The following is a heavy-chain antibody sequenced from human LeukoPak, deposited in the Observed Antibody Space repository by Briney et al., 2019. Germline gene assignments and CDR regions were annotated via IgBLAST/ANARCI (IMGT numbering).Heavy chain of an antibody. J-gene: IGHJ4*02. D-gene: IGHD3-22*01. CDR3: AFYDSSGYYYGPLAV. Sequence: ASVKVSCKASGYTFTGYYMHWVRQAPGQGREWMGWINPNSGGTNYAQKFQGRVTMTRDTSISTAYMELSRLRSDDTAVYYCAFYDSSGYYYGPLAVWGQGTLVTVSS. CDR1: GYTFTGYY. CDR2: INPNSGGT. V-gene: IGHV1-2*02.